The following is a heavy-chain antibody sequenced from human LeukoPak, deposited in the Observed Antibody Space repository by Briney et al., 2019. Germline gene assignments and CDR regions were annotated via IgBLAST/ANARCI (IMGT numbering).Heavy chain of an antibody. CDR2: IYSGGST. Sequence: GGSLRLSCAASEFSVGSNYMTWVRQAPGKGLEWVSLIYSGGSTYYADSVKGRFTISRDNSKNTLYLQMNSLRAEDTAVYYCAKDGVTYYYDSSGYYYFDYWGQGTLVTVSS. J-gene: IGHJ4*02. CDR1: EFSVGSNY. CDR3: AKDGVTYYYDSSGYYYFDY. D-gene: IGHD3-22*01. V-gene: IGHV3-66*01.